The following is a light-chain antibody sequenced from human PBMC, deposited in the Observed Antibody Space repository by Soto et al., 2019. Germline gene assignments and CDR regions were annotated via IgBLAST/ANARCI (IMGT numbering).Light chain of an antibody. Sequence: EIVLTQSPGTLSLSPGERATLSCRASQSVTSSYLAWYQQKAGQAPRLLIYGASSRATGIPDRFSGSGPGTDFTLTISRLEPEDFAVYYCQQYGSSPQTFGQGTKVDIK. CDR3: QQYGSSPQT. CDR1: QSVTSSY. J-gene: IGKJ1*01. V-gene: IGKV3-20*01. CDR2: GAS.